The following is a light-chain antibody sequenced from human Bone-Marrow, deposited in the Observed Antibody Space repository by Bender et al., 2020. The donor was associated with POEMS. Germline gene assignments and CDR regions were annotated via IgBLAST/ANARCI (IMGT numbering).Light chain of an antibody. V-gene: IGLV2-14*01. J-gene: IGLJ2*01. CDR3: SSYTSSLTVV. CDR2: EVT. CDR1: YNDVGAYDY. Sequence: QSALTQPASVSGSPGQSITISCSGTYNDVGAYDYVSWYQQHPGKAPKLMIYEVTYRPSGVSNRFSGSKSGNTASLTISGLQAGDEAHYYCSSYTSSLTVVFGGGTKLTVL.